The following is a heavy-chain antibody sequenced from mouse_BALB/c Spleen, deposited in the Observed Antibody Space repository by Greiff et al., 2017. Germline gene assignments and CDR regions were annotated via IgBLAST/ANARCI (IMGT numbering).Heavy chain of an antibody. D-gene: IGHD1-1*01. CDR3: ARDYYGSSRFAY. Sequence: EVQLVESGGGLVQPGGSLRLSCATSGFTFTDYYMSWVRQPPGKALEWLGFIRNKANGYTTEYSASVKGRFTISRDNSQSILYLQMNTLRAEDSATYYCARDYYGSSRFAYWGQGTLVTVSA. CDR2: IRNKANGYTT. CDR1: GFTFTDYY. V-gene: IGHV7-3*02. J-gene: IGHJ3*01.